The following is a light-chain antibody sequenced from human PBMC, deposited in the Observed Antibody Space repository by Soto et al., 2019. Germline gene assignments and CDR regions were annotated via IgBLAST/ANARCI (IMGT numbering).Light chain of an antibody. Sequence: EIVFTPAPGSLSLSPRERATLSCRDSQRVSSSYLAWYQQKPGPAPRLLIYGASSRATGITARFSGSGSGTDFTLTISRLEPEDFAVYYCQQYGSSSWTFGQGTKVDIK. CDR3: QQYGSSSWT. CDR2: GAS. CDR1: QRVSSSY. J-gene: IGKJ1*01. V-gene: IGKV3-20*01.